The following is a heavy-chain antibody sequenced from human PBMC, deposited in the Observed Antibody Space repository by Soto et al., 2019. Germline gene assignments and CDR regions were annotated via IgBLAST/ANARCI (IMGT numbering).Heavy chain of an antibody. CDR1: GFTFSDHY. V-gene: IGHV3-72*01. J-gene: IGHJ4*02. CDR2: TRNKADSYTT. Sequence: GESLKISCAASGFTFSDHYMDWVRQAPGKGLQWVGRTRNKADSYTTEYAASVKGRFTISRDDSKNSLYLQMNSLKTEDTAVYYCATGVVGAADYWGQGTLVTVSS. CDR3: ATGVVGAADY. D-gene: IGHD1-26*01.